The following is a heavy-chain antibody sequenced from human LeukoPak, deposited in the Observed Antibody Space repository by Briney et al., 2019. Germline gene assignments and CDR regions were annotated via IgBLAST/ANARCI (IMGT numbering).Heavy chain of an antibody. CDR3: ARERAGYNSAFDY. CDR1: GFTFSSYW. J-gene: IGHJ4*02. CDR2: ISYDGSNK. V-gene: IGHV3-30*03. Sequence: PGGSLRLSCAASGFTFSSYWMHWVRQAPGKGLEWVAVISYDGSNKYYADSVKGRFTISRDNSKNTLYLQMNSLRAEDTAVYYCARERAGYNSAFDYWGQGTLVTVSS. D-gene: IGHD5-24*01.